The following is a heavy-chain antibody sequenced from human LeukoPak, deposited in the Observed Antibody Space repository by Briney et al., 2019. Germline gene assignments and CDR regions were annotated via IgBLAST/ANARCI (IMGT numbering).Heavy chain of an antibody. CDR2: INNLGST. J-gene: IGHJ4*02. CDR3: ARGGGGPRLGN. CDR1: GVSFGGYY. Sequence: SETLSLTCAVYGVSFGGYYWTWIRQSPEKGLEWIGEINNLGSTSYNPSLSSRVLMSLDTSKNQFSLRLSSVTAADTAVYYCARGGGGPRLGNWGQETLVTVS. V-gene: IGHV4-34*01. D-gene: IGHD2-15*01.